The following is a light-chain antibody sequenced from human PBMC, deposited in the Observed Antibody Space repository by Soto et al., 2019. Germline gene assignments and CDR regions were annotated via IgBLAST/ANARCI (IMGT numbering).Light chain of an antibody. V-gene: IGKV3-11*01. J-gene: IGKJ4*01. CDR2: DAS. CDR1: QSVRNY. Sequence: EIVLTQSPATLSLTRGERATLSCRASQSVRNYLAWYQQKAGQAPRLLIYDASNRATGVPARFSGSGSGTDFTLTISSLEPEDFAIYYCQQRYNWPPLTFGGGTKVEIK. CDR3: QQRYNWPPLT.